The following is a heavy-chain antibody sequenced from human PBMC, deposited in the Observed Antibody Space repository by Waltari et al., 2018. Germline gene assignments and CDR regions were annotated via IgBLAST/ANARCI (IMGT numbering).Heavy chain of an antibody. V-gene: IGHV3-33*01. D-gene: IGHD5-12*01. J-gene: IGHJ4*02. CDR1: GFTFSSYG. Sequence: QVQLVESGGGVVQPGRSLRLSCAASGFTFSSYGMHWVRQAPGKGLEWGAVIGYDGSNKDYADSVKGRFTISRDKSKNTLYLQMNSLRAEDTAVYYCARDKGREMATITFDYRGQGTLVTVSS. CDR2: IGYDGSNK. CDR3: ARDKGREMATITFDY.